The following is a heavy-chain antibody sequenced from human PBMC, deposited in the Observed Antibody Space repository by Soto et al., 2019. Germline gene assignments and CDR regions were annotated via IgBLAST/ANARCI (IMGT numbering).Heavy chain of an antibody. Sequence: GGSLRLSCTAYGFNTRFYSMSWVRQTPGKGLEWVAALSRSGGATYYADSVRGRFTISRDASKDTLLLQMRNLRAEDTAIYYRSKGEMSTIRNSFDPWGQGTPVTVSS. CDR2: LSRSGGAT. V-gene: IGHV3-23*01. CDR3: SKGEMSTIRNSFDP. CDR1: GFNTRFYS. J-gene: IGHJ5*02. D-gene: IGHD1-1*01.